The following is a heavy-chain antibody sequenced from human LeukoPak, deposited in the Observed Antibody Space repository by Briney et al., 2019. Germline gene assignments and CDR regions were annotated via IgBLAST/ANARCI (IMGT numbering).Heavy chain of an antibody. CDR2: INGDGSST. J-gene: IGHJ4*02. Sequence: GGSLRLSCAASGFIFSGYWMHWVRQAPGKGLVWVSRINGDGSSTTYADSVKGRFTISRDNAKNTLYLQMNSLRAEDTAVYYCTRGSGGSKFDSWGQGTPVTVSS. V-gene: IGHV3-74*03. D-gene: IGHD6-19*01. CDR3: TRGSGGSKFDS. CDR1: GFIFSGYW.